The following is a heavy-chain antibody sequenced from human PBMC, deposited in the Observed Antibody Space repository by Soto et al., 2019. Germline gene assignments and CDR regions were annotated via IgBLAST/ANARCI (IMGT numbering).Heavy chain of an antibody. CDR1: GGSGGSFSGYY. CDR3: TRSRVLYDMLTGYTAGWFDP. D-gene: IGHD3-9*01. V-gene: IGHV4-34*01. CDR2: INHSGST. J-gene: IGHJ5*02. Sequence: SETLSLTCAVYGGSGGSFSGYYWSWIRQPPGKGLEWIGEINHSGSTNYKPSLKSRVTISVDTSKKQFSLRLSSVTAADTAVYYCTRSRVLYDMLTGYTAGWFDPWGQGTPVTVSS.